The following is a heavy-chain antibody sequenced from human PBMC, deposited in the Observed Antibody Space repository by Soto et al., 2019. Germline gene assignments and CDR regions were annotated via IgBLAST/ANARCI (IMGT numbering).Heavy chain of an antibody. D-gene: IGHD1-26*01. CDR1: GDSTVSSY. CDR3: ARGASWQLVDL. CDR2: LSYNGGT. J-gene: IGHJ5*02. V-gene: IGHV4-59*01. Sequence: PSETLSLTCTVSGDSTVSSYWSWIRQAPGKGPEWLGYLSYNGGTNHNPSLQGRATMSVDTSQNQLSLNLNSVTAADTAVYYCARGASWQLVDLWGQGILVTVSS.